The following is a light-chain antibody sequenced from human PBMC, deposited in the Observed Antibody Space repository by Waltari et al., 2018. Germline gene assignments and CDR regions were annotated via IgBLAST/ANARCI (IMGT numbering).Light chain of an antibody. CDR2: KDT. Sequence: SYELTQPPSVSVSPGQTATITCPGDALPKQFAFWYQQKPGQAPCLVTYKDTERPSGIPDRFSGSTSGTTVTLTISGVQAEDEADYYCQSADSTSTHVVFGGGTKLTVL. CDR1: ALPKQF. J-gene: IGLJ2*01. V-gene: IGLV3-25*03. CDR3: QSADSTSTHVV.